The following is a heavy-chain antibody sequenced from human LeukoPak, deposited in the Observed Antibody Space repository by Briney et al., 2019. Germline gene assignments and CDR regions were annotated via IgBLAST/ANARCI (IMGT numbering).Heavy chain of an antibody. CDR2: VRSKANSYAT. CDR3: TTVAMATTSGFDY. CDR1: GFTFSDSG. D-gene: IGHD5-24*01. J-gene: IGHJ4*02. V-gene: IGHV3-73*01. Sequence: PGESLKISCAASGFTFSDSGMHWVRQASGKGLEWVGHVRSKANSYATAYAASVRGRFTISRDDSKNTAFLQMKSLKTDDTAVYYCTTVAMATTSGFDYWGQGTQVTVSS.